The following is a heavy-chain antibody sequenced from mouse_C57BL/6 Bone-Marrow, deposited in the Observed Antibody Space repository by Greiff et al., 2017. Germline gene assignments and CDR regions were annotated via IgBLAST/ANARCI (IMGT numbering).Heavy chain of an antibody. CDR1: GYTFTSYW. Sequence: QVQLQQPGAELVRPGTSVKLSCKASGYTFTSYWMHWVKQRPGQGLEWIGVIDPSDSYTNSNQKFKGQATLTVDTSSSTAYMQLRSLTSEDSAVYYCARPSFENWGQGTLVTVSA. CDR2: IDPSDSYT. J-gene: IGHJ3*01. V-gene: IGHV1-59*01. CDR3: ARPSFEN.